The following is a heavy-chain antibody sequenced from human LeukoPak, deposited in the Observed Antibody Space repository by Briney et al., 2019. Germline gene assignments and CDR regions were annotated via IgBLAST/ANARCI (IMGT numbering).Heavy chain of an antibody. CDR2: IYYSGST. D-gene: IGHD3-3*01. Sequence: SETLSLTCTVSGASISSGGYYWSWIRQHPGKGLEWIGYIYYSGSTYYNPSLKSRVTISVDTSKNQFSLKLSSVTAADTAVYYCARGLIFGVVITHFDYWGQGTLVTVSS. CDR3: ARGLIFGVVITHFDY. V-gene: IGHV4-31*03. J-gene: IGHJ4*02. CDR1: GASISSGGYY.